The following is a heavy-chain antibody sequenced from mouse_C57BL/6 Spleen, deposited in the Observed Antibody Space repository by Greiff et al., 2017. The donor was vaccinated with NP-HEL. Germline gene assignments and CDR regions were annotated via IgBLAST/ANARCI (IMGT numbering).Heavy chain of an antibody. CDR1: GYTFTDYY. Sequence: QVHVKQSGAELVRPGASVKLSCKASGYTFTDYYINWVKQRPGQGLEWIARIYPGSGNTYYNEKFKGKATLTAEKSSSTAYMQLSSLTSEDSAVYFCAREVYDGSSYEYFDVWGTGTTVTVAS. V-gene: IGHV1-76*01. D-gene: IGHD1-1*01. CDR2: IYPGSGNT. CDR3: AREVYDGSSYEYFDV. J-gene: IGHJ1*03.